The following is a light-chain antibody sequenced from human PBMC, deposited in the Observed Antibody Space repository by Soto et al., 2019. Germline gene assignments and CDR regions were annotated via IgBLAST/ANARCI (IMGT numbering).Light chain of an antibody. V-gene: IGKV3-20*01. Sequence: EIGLTQSPGTLSLSPGERATLSCRASQSVTSNSLAWYQQKPGQAPRLLIYGASSRATGIPDRFSGSGSGTDFTLTISRLEPEDFAVYYCQQYGSSPFWTFGQGTKVAIK. CDR3: QQYGSSPFWT. CDR2: GAS. J-gene: IGKJ1*01. CDR1: QSVTSNS.